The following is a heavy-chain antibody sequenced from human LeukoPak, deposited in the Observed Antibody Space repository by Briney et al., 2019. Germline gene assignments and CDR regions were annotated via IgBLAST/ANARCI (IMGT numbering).Heavy chain of an antibody. CDR2: ISSSGSTI. CDR3: ASDKDYSFDN. V-gene: IGHV3-11*04. J-gene: IGHJ4*02. CDR1: GFTFSDYY. Sequence: PGGSLRLSCAASGFTFSDYYMSWIRQAPGKGLEWVSYISSSGSTIYYADSVKGRFTISKDNAKNSLYLQMNSLRAEDTAVYYSASDKDYSFDNWGQGALVTVSS.